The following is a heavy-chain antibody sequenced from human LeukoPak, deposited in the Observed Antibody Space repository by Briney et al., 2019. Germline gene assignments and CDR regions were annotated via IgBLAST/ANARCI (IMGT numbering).Heavy chain of an antibody. CDR1: GFSFDDYA. CDR2: ISWNSGSI. Sequence: GGSLRLSCAASGFSFDDYAMHWVRQAPGKGLEWVSGISWNSGSIGYADSVRGRFTISRDNAKNSLYLQMNSLRAEDTALYYCAKDRDYYASLDYWGRGTLVTVSS. J-gene: IGHJ4*02. V-gene: IGHV3-9*01. D-gene: IGHD3-10*01. CDR3: AKDRDYYASLDY.